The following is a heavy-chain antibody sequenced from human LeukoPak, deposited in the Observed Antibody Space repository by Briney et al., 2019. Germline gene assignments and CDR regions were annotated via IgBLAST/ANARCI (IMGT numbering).Heavy chain of an antibody. V-gene: IGHV3-7*01. Sequence: PGGSLRLSCAASGFTFSSYWMSWVRQAPGKGLEWVANIKQDGSEKYYVDSVKGRFTISRDNAKNSLYLQMNSLRAEDTAVYYCARDARSAAGTTPDYYYYIDVWGKGTTVTVSS. D-gene: IGHD6-13*01. CDR1: GFTFSSYW. J-gene: IGHJ6*03. CDR2: IKQDGSEK. CDR3: ARDARSAAGTTPDYYYYIDV.